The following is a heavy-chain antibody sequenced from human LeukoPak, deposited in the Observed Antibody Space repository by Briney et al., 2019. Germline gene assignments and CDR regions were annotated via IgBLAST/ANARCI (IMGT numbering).Heavy chain of an antibody. V-gene: IGHV4-31*03. CDR2: IYYNGRT. CDR1: GGSISSGGYF. D-gene: IGHD3-22*01. J-gene: IGHJ4*02. CDR3: ARGSTMIYSSDY. Sequence: SETLSLTCTVSGGSISSGGYFWSWIRQHPGKGLEWIGYIYYNGRTYYNPSLKSRITISIDTSKNQFSLRLTSVTAADTAVYYCARGSTMIYSSDYWGQGTLVTVSS.